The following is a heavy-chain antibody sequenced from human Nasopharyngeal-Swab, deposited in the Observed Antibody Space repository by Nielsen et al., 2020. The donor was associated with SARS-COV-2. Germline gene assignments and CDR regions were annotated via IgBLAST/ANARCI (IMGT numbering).Heavy chain of an antibody. D-gene: IGHD6-13*01. CDR3: ARVSRYSSSWQYYYGMDV. V-gene: IGHV4-59*12. J-gene: IGHJ6*02. Sequence: SETLSLTCTVSGGSISSYYWSWIRQPPGKGLEWIGYIYYSGSTNYNPSLKSRVTISVDRSKNQFSLKLSSVTAADTAVYYCARVSRYSSSWQYYYGMDVWGQGTTVTVSS. CDR1: GGSISSYY. CDR2: IYYSGST.